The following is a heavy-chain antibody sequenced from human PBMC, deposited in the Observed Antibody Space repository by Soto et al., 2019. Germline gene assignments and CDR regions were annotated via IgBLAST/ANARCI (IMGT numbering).Heavy chain of an antibody. CDR1: GVTLTDYY. V-gene: IGHV3-11*01. Sequence: QVQLVDSGGGLVKSGGSLRLSCVASGVTLTDYYVTWIRQAPGKGLEWVSYISSSGETVYYAGSVKGRFTISRDNAKNSMYLQMNSLRAEDTAVYYCARSYGFWYMDVWRKGTTVTV. CDR2: ISSSGETV. CDR3: ARSYGFWYMDV. D-gene: IGHD1-26*01. J-gene: IGHJ6*03.